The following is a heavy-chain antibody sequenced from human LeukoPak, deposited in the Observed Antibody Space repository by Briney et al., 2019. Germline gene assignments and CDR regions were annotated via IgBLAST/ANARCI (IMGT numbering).Heavy chain of an antibody. CDR1: GFTFGDYA. CDR3: TRVIVATKDY. Sequence: AGGSLRLSCTGSGFTFGDYAMNWFRKAPGKGLKWVGFIRSKAYGGTTEYAASVKGRFTISRDDSKSIAYLQMNSLKTEDTAVYYCTRVIVATKDYWGQGTLVTVSS. CDR2: IRSKAYGGTT. V-gene: IGHV3-49*03. D-gene: IGHD5-12*01. J-gene: IGHJ4*02.